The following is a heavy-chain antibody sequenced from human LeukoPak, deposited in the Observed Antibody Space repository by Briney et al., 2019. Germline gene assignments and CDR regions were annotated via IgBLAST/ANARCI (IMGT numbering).Heavy chain of an antibody. D-gene: IGHD3-22*01. CDR1: GFTFSSYA. V-gene: IGHV3-64*01. CDR2: ISSNGGST. CDR3: ARDTSYYDSSGVIDY. Sequence: PGGSLRLSCAASGFTFSSYAMHWVRQAPGKGLEYVSAISSNGGSTYYANSVKGRFTISRDNSKNTLYLQMGSLRAEDMAVYYCARDTSYYDSSGVIDYWGQGTLVTVSS. J-gene: IGHJ4*02.